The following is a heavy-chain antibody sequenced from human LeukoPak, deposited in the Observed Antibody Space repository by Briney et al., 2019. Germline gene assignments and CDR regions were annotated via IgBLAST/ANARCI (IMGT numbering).Heavy chain of an antibody. CDR3: ANSGNIAALDV. CDR2: INPNSGGT. V-gene: IGHV1-2*02. J-gene: IGHJ6*04. CDR1: GYTFTSYG. Sequence: ASVKVSCKASGYTFTSYGISWVRQAPGQGLEWMGWINPNSGGTNYAQKFQGRVTMTRDTSISTAYMELSRLRSDDTAVYYCANSGNIAALDVWGKGTTVTISS. D-gene: IGHD6-13*01.